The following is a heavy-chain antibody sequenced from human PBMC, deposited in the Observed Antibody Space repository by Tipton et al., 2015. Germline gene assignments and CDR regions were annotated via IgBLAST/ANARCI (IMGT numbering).Heavy chain of an antibody. D-gene: IGHD6-13*01. CDR3: ARDRRELVVGYSYGMDV. J-gene: IGHJ6*02. V-gene: IGHV4-61*03. CDR1: GGSVSSGSYY. Sequence: TLSLTCTVSGGSVSSGSYYWSWIRQPPGKGLEWIGYISYSGSTNYNPSLKSRVIMSIDTSNDHFSLKLSSVTAADTAVYYCARDRRELVVGYSYGMDVWGQGTTVTVSS. CDR2: ISYSGST.